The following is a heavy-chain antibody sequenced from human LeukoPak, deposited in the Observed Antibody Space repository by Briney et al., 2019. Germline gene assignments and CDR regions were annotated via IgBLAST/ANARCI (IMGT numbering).Heavy chain of an antibody. CDR3: ARAPCSGGSCYRPQPFDY. CDR1: GYTFTSYG. CDR2: IIPIFGTA. V-gene: IGHV1-69*13. D-gene: IGHD2-15*01. Sequence: ASVKVSCKASGYTFTSYGISWVRQAPGQGLEWMGGIIPIFGTANYAQKFQGRVTITADESTSTAYMELSSLRSEDTAVYYCARAPCSGGSCYRPQPFDYWGQGTLVTVSS. J-gene: IGHJ4*02.